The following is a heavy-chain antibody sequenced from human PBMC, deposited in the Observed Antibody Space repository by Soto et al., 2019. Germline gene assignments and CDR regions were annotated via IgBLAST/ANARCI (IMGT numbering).Heavy chain of an antibody. D-gene: IGHD3-10*01. CDR2: IIPLYGPA. Sequence: QVPLVQSGAEVKKPGSSVTVSCKASGGTFSSYAIHWVRQAPGQGLEWMGGIIPLYGPAKYAQRFQGRVMITADASTTTVYMELTSLTSQDTAVYYSARVTSMVRGVIDNWFDPWGHGTLVTVSS. CDR3: ARVTSMVRGVIDNWFDP. V-gene: IGHV1-69*01. CDR1: GGTFSSYA. J-gene: IGHJ5*02.